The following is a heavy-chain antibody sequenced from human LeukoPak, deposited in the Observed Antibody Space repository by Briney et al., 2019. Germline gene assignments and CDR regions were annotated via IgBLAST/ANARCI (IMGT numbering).Heavy chain of an antibody. J-gene: IGHJ4*02. CDR1: GYTFTDYY. CDR2: INPNSGDT. V-gene: IGHV1-2*02. CDR3: AGEYCSGGSCRQGFDY. D-gene: IGHD2-15*01. Sequence: ASVKVSFKASGYTFTDYYMHWVRPAPGQGLEWMGWINPNSGDTNHAQNFQGRVTLTRDTSISTAYMELSSLRSDDSAVYYCAGEYCSGGSCRQGFDYWGQGTLVTVSS.